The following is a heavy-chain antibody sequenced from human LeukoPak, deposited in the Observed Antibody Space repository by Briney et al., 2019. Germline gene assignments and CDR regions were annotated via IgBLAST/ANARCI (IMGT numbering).Heavy chain of an antibody. CDR2: INWNSDTI. CDR3: TKDISSGRPAPYGMDI. CDR1: GFTFGAYC. D-gene: IGHD3-10*01. V-gene: IGHV3-9*01. Sequence: GGSLRLSCAASGFTFGAYCMHWVRQPPGKGLEWVSAINWNSDTIHYADSVRGRFTISRDNAKNTLYLQMNSLRVEDTAFYFCTKDISSGRPAPYGMDIWGHGTTVTVSS. J-gene: IGHJ6*02.